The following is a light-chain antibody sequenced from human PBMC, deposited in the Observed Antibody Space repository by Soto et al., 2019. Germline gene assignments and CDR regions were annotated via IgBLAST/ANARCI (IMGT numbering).Light chain of an antibody. Sequence: QSALTQPASVSGSPGQSITISCTGTSSDVGGYNYVSWYQHHPGKAPKLIIYDVSNRPSGVFNRFSGSKSGNTASLTISGLQPEDEADYYCSSYTTSNTRQIVFGTGTKLTVL. V-gene: IGLV2-14*03. CDR1: SSDVGGYNY. J-gene: IGLJ1*01. CDR2: DVS. CDR3: SSYTTSNTRQIV.